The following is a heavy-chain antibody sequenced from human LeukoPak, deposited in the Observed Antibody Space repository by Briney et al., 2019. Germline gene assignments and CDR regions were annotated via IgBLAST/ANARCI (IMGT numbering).Heavy chain of an antibody. CDR2: IKDDGSEK. V-gene: IGHV3-7*02. CDR3: ARRGITISGVLVYHYSGLDV. D-gene: IGHD3-3*01. Sequence: PGGSLRLSCAGSGFTFSSHWMTWVRQAPGKGLEWVASIKDDGSEKHFLDSVNGRFAISRDNAKNSLYLQMSSLRAEDTAVYYCARRGITISGVLVYHYSGLDVWGQGTTVTVSS. J-gene: IGHJ6*02. CDR1: GFTFSSHW.